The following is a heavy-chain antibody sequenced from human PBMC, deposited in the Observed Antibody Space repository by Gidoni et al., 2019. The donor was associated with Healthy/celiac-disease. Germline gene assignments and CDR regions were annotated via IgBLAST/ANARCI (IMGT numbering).Heavy chain of an antibody. D-gene: IGHD4-17*01. CDR1: VGTFSSYA. CDR2: IIHIFGTA. Sequence: QVQLVQSGAEVKKPGSSVKVSCKASVGTFSSYAISWVRQAPGQGLEWMGGIIHIFGTANYAQKFQGRVTITEDESTSTAYMELSSLRAEDTAVYYCARVQEELHGDYRDAFDIWGQGTMVTVSS. J-gene: IGHJ3*02. V-gene: IGHV1-69*01. CDR3: ARVQEELHGDYRDAFDI.